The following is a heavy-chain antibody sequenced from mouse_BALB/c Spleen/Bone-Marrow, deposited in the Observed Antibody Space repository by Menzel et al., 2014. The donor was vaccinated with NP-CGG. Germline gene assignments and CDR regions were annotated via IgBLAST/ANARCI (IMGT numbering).Heavy chain of an antibody. CDR1: GFTFSNFG. D-gene: IGHD2-4*01. Sequence: EVMLVESGGGLVQPGGSRKLSCAASGFTFSNFGMHWVRQAPEKGLEWVAYISGGSSSIYYGDTVKGRFTISRDNPKNTLLLQMTSLRSEDTAMYFCSRGEDYDGYAMDYWVKEPQSPSPQ. V-gene: IGHV5-17*02. CDR3: SRGEDYDGYAMDY. J-gene: IGHJ4*01. CDR2: ISGGSSSI.